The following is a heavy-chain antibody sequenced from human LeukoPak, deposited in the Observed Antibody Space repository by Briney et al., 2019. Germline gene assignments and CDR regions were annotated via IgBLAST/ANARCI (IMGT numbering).Heavy chain of an antibody. Sequence: GASVKVSCKVSRYTLTELSMHWVRQAPGKGFEWLGRFDPEKGDTIYAQKFQGRVTMTEDTSTDTAYMELSSLRSEDTAVYYCATDWLGSSAGYSGYNFDYWGQGTLVTVSS. V-gene: IGHV1-24*01. CDR3: ATDWLGSSAGYSGYNFDY. CDR2: FDPEKGDT. D-gene: IGHD5-12*01. CDR1: RYTLTELS. J-gene: IGHJ4*02.